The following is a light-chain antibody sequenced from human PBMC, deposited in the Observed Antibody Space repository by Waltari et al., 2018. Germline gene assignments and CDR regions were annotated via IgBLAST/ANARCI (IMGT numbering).Light chain of an antibody. V-gene: IGKV1-5*03. CDR3: QQYQHYPLT. CDR1: QSINNW. Sequence: DIQMTQSPSTLSASVGDRVTITCRASQSINNWVAWYQQKPGKAPKVLIYKASSLESGVPSRFSGSVSGTEFTLTISSLQPDDFATYYCQQYQHYPLTFGQGTKVEIK. J-gene: IGKJ1*01. CDR2: KAS.